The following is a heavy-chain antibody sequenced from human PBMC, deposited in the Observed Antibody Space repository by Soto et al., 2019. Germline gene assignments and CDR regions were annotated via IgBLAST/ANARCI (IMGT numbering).Heavy chain of an antibody. CDR2: INSDGSSA. CDR3: AIAPRYGMDV. J-gene: IGHJ6*02. Sequence: EVQLVESGGGLVQPGGSLRLSCAASGFTFSSYWMQWVRQAPGNGLVWLSRINSDGSSATYADSVKGRFTVSIDKAKSTLYLQMNSLRAEDTAMYYCAIAPRYGMDVWGQGITVTVSS. V-gene: IGHV3-74*01. CDR1: GFTFSSYW.